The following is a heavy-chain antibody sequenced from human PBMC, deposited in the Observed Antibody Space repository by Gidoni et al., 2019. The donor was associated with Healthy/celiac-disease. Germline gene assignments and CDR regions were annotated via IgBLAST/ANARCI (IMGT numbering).Heavy chain of an antibody. Sequence: EVQLLASGGGLVQPGGSLSRSCAASGFTFSSYAMSWVRQAPGKGLEWVSAISGSGGSTYYADSVKGRFTISRDNSKNTLYLQMNSLRAEDTAVYYCAKGLDFGVASYVHYYMDVWGKGTTVTVSS. CDR2: ISGSGGST. CDR1: GFTFSSYA. J-gene: IGHJ6*03. V-gene: IGHV3-23*01. CDR3: AKGLDFGVASYVHYYMDV. D-gene: IGHD3-3*01.